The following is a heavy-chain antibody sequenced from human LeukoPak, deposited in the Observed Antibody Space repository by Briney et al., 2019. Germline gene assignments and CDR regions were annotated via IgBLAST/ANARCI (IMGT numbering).Heavy chain of an antibody. CDR3: ASLSNYYDSSGYLGSQDY. CDR1: GYTFTGYY. D-gene: IGHD3-22*01. J-gene: IGHJ4*02. Sequence: GASVKVSCKASGYTFTGYYMHWVRQAPGPGLEWMGWINPNSGGTNYAQKFQGKVTMTKDTSKIQFSLKLSSVTAADTAVYYCASLSNYYDSSGYLGSQDYWGQGTLVTVSS. CDR2: INPNSGGT. V-gene: IGHV1-2*02.